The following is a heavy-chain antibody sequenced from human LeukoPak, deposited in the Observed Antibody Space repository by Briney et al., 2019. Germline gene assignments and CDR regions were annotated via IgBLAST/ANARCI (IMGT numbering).Heavy chain of an antibody. D-gene: IGHD3-10*01. Sequence: GGSLRLSCAASGFTFSSYGMHWVRQAPGKGLEWVAVIWYDGSNKYYADSVKGRYTISRDNSKNTLYLQMNSLRAEDTAVYYCARDCGITMVRGADYWGQGTLVTVSS. CDR1: GFTFSSYG. J-gene: IGHJ4*02. CDR3: ARDCGITMVRGADY. CDR2: IWYDGSNK. V-gene: IGHV3-33*01.